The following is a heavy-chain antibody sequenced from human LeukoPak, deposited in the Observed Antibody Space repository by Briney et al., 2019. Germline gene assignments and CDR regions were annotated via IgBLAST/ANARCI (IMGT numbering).Heavy chain of an antibody. J-gene: IGHJ6*03. CDR1: GFTVSSYG. Sequence: GGTLRLSCAASGFTVSSYGMSWVRQAPGKGLEWVSAISGSGGSTYYADSVKGRFTISRDKSKNTLYLQMNSLRAEDTAVYYCAKEEWGFGEFPLFMDVWGKGTTVTISS. CDR2: ISGSGGST. V-gene: IGHV3-23*01. D-gene: IGHD3-10*01. CDR3: AKEEWGFGEFPLFMDV.